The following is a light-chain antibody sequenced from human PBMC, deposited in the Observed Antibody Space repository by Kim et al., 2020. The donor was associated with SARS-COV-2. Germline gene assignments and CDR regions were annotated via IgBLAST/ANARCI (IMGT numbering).Light chain of an antibody. CDR1: SNNVGNQG. Sequence: QTATLRCTGDSNNVGNQGAAWLQQHQGHPPRHLCHRNNNRPSGISERFSASRSGTTASLTITGLQPEDEADYYCSAWDSSLSTWVFGGGTKLTVL. CDR3: SAWDSSLSTWV. V-gene: IGLV10-54*01. J-gene: IGLJ3*02. CDR2: RNN.